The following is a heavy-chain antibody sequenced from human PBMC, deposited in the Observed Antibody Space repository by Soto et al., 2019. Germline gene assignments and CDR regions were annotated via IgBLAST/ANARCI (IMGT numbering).Heavy chain of an antibody. Sequence: QVQLQESGPGLVKPSQTLSLTCTVSGGSISSGGYYWSWIRQHPGKGLEWIGYIYYIGSTYYNLSLKSRVTISVDTSKNQFSLKLSSVTAADTAVYYCARDLRFRGFYGMDVWGQGTTVTVSS. D-gene: IGHD3-10*01. V-gene: IGHV4-31*03. CDR3: ARDLRFRGFYGMDV. CDR1: GGSISSGGYY. J-gene: IGHJ6*02. CDR2: IYYIGST.